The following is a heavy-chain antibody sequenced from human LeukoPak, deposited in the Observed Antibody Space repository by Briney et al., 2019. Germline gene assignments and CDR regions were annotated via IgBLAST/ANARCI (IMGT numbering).Heavy chain of an antibody. D-gene: IGHD1-1*01. Sequence: SETLSLTCTVSGDSLSSYYLSWIRQPPGKGLEWIGYIHYSGSTNYNRSLKSRVTISVDTSKNQFSLRLSSVTGADTALYYCACGFRGQLGYFDYWGQGTLVTVSS. V-gene: IGHV4-59*01. CDR3: ACGFRGQLGYFDY. J-gene: IGHJ4*02. CDR2: IHYSGST. CDR1: GDSLSSYY.